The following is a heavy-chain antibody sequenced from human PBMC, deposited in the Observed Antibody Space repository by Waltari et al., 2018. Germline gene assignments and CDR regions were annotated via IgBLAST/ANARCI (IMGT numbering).Heavy chain of an antibody. Sequence: EVQLVESGGDLVQPGGSLRLSCAASGFTFGTSWSTWSGHAPGKGLEGVANINQAGTDKYYVDSVKGRFTISRDNARNSLYLQMSSLRVEDTAFYYCARASAVPGTRDYWGQGTLVTVSS. CDR2: INQAGTDK. V-gene: IGHV3-7*01. CDR3: ARASAVPGTRDY. J-gene: IGHJ4*02. D-gene: IGHD6-19*01. CDR1: GFTFGTSW.